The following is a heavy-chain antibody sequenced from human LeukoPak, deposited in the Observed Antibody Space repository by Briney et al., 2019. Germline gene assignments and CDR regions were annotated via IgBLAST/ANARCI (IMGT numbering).Heavy chain of an antibody. CDR2: IYTSGST. D-gene: IGHD6-6*01. Sequence: SETLSLTCTVSGGSISSYYWSWIRQPAGKGLEWIGRIYTSGSTNYNPSLKSRVTISVDTSKNQFSLKLSSVTAADTAVYYCASTSIAARHFDYWGQGTLVTVSS. J-gene: IGHJ4*02. V-gene: IGHV4-4*07. CDR1: GGSISSYY. CDR3: ASTSIAARHFDY.